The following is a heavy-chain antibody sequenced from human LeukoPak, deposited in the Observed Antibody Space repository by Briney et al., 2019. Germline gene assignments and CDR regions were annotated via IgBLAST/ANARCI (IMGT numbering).Heavy chain of an antibody. CDR2: ISSSSTYI. CDR1: GFDFSRYT. Sequence: GGSLRLSCAASGFDFSRYTMTWVRQTPGKGLEWVSSISSSSTYIYYADSVQGRFTISRDTAKKSLDLQMNSLRAEDTAVYYCARFIAAATYYFDYWSQGTLVTVSS. D-gene: IGHD6-13*01. J-gene: IGHJ4*02. CDR3: ARFIAAATYYFDY. V-gene: IGHV3-21*01.